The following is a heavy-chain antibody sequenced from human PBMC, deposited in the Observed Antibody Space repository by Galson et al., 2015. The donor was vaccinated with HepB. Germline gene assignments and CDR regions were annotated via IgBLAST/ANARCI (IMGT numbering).Heavy chain of an antibody. D-gene: IGHD6-19*01. CDR3: ARITRLGSSWYYGLDV. CDR1: GFSLSTSGMS. V-gene: IGHV2-70*01. CDR2: IDWDDDK. Sequence: PALVKPTQTLTLTCTFSGFSLSTSGMSVSWIRQPPGKALEWLALIDWDDDKYYSTSLKTRHTISKDTSKNQVVLTLTNMDPVDTATYYCARITRLGSSWYYGLDVWGQGTTVTVSS. J-gene: IGHJ6*02.